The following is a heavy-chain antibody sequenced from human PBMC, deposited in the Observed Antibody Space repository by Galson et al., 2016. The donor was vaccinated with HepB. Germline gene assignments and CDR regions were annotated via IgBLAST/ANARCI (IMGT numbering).Heavy chain of an antibody. CDR1: GFTFSSYA. J-gene: IGHJ4*02. D-gene: IGHD3-9*01. CDR2: SGRGGPT. V-gene: IGHV3-23*01. Sequence: SLRLACAASGFTFSSYAMRWVRQAPGKGLEWVSSSGRGGPTYYADSVKGGFTISRDNSKNTLFLQMHSLRADDTAVYYCAKSVLEYDILTGYYRRGADYWGQGTLVTVSS. CDR3: AKSVLEYDILTGYYRRGADY.